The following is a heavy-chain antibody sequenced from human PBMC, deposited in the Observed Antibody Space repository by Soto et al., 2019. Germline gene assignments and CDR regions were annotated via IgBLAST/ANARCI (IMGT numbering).Heavy chain of an antibody. V-gene: IGHV4-31*03. CDR3: ARDPTVPSGFDY. D-gene: IGHD4-17*01. CDR1: GGSISSGGYY. CDR2: IYYTGIT. J-gene: IGHJ4*02. Sequence: QVQLQESGPGLLRPSQTLSLTCTVSGGSISSGGYYWTWIRQHPGKGLEWIGYIYYTGITYYNPSLKSRVTTSLGSSKNQFSLQLTSVTAADTAVYYCARDPTVPSGFDYWGQGTLVTVSS.